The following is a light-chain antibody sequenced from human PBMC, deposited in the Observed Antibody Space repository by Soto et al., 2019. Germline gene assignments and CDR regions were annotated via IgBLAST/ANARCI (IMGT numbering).Light chain of an antibody. J-gene: IGKJ4*02. CDR3: QQFDNIKLK. CDR1: QDISDY. V-gene: IGKV1-33*01. CDR2: DAS. Sequence: DFQMTQSPSSLSASVGDRVTITCQASQDISDYLNWYQQKPGAAPKLLIYDASNLQAGVPSRFSGSGSGTEFTFTISSLQPEDVATYYCQQFDNIKLKCGGGTKVDIK.